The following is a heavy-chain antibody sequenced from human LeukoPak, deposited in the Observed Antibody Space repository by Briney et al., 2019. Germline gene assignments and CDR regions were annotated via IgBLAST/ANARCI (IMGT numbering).Heavy chain of an antibody. J-gene: IGHJ6*02. V-gene: IGHV3-66*01. CDR1: GFTVSSNY. D-gene: IGHD3-10*01. CDR3: ARETKSEDYGSGMGYYGMDV. CDR2: IYSGGST. Sequence: PGGSLRLSCAASGFTVSSNYMSWVRQAPGKGLEWVSVIYSGGSTYYADSVKGRFTISRDNSKNTLYLQMNSLRAEDTAVYYCARETKSEDYGSGMGYYGMDVWGQGTTVTVSS.